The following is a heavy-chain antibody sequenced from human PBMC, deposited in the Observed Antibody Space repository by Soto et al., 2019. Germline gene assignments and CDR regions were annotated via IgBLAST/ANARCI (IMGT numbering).Heavy chain of an antibody. V-gene: IGHV3-21*04. Sequence: EVQLVESGGGLVKPGESLRLSCVASDSTFRSYSMNWVRQARGRGLEWVSIISSGISVIFYADSMKGRFTISRDNAKNSLYLQMNSLRAEDTAVYYCARGGRGATKDDTFDIWGQGTMVTVSS. J-gene: IGHJ3*02. CDR1: DSTFRSYS. D-gene: IGHD5-12*01. CDR3: ARGGRGATKDDTFDI. CDR2: ISSGISVI.